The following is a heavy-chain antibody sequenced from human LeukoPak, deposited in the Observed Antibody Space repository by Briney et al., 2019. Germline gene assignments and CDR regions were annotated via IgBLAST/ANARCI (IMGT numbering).Heavy chain of an antibody. Sequence: ASVKVSCKASGYTFTSYGISWVRQAPGQGLEWMGWISAYNGNTNYAQKLQGRVTMTTDTSTSTAYMELRSLRSDDTAVYYCARNQYHYGSWPIDYWGQGTLVTVSS. CDR1: GYTFTSYG. CDR2: ISAYNGNT. V-gene: IGHV1-18*01. CDR3: ARNQYHYGSWPIDY. J-gene: IGHJ4*02. D-gene: IGHD3-10*01.